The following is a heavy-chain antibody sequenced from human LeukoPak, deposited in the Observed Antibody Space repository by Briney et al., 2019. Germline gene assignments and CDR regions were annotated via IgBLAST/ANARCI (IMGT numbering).Heavy chain of an antibody. CDR2: ILYDGSNE. J-gene: IGHJ6*02. V-gene: IGHV3-30*04. D-gene: IGHD6-19*01. CDR3: ALPLSSYSSGWSSYYYYGMDV. Sequence: GGSLRLSCAASGFTFSSYAMHWVRQAPGKGLEWVAVILYDGSNEYYADSVKGRFTISRDNSKNTLYLQMNSLRAEDTAVYYCALPLSSYSSGWSSYYYYGMDVWGQGTTVTVSS. CDR1: GFTFSSYA.